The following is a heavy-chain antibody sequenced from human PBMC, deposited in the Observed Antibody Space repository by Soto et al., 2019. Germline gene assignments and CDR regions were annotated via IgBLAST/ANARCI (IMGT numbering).Heavy chain of an antibody. CDR3: AREDSGGFFDL. CDR1: GGSITSGGYS. D-gene: IGHD2-15*01. V-gene: IGHV4-30-2*01. CDR2: IYRTGST. J-gene: IGHJ4*02. Sequence: QMQLQESGSGLVKPSQTLSLTCAVSGGSITSGGYSWSWIRQPPGKGLEWIGYIYRTGSTYYNPSLKSRVTISMDTSKNQVSLRLNSATAADTAGYYCAREDSGGFFDLWCQGTLVTVSS.